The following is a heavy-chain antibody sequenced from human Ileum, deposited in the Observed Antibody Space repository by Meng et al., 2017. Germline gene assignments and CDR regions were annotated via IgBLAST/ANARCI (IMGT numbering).Heavy chain of an antibody. D-gene: IGHD3-10*01. CDR1: GYSFTSYW. CDR2: IHPGDSET. CDR3: ARLYYGSGKDLDV. J-gene: IGHJ6*02. Sequence: GESLKISCQGSGYSFTSYWIGWVRQMPGKGLEWMGIIHPGDSETTYSPSFQGQVSISADKSISTAYLQWNSLKASDTAMYYCARLYYGSGKDLDVWGHGTTVTVSS. V-gene: IGHV5-51*01.